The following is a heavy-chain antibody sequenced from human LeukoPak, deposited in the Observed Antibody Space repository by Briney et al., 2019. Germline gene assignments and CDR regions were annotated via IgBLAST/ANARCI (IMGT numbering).Heavy chain of an antibody. CDR2: ISGSGGST. CDR3: AKEHSGSYYRNWFDP. CDR1: GFTLSSYA. D-gene: IGHD1-26*01. Sequence: PGGSLRLSRAASGFTLSSYAMSWVRQAPGKGREWVSAISGSGGSTYYADSLKGRFTISRDNSKNTLYLQMNSLRADDTAVYYCAKEHSGSYYRNWFDPWGQGTLVTVSS. V-gene: IGHV3-23*01. J-gene: IGHJ5*02.